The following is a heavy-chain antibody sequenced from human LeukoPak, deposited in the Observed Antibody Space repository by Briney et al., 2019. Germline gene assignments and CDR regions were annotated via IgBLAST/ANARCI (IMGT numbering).Heavy chain of an antibody. CDR2: INAGNGNT. CDR3: AAYCSSTSCQPPNYYYYGMDV. CDR1: GYTFTSYA. J-gene: IGHJ6*02. D-gene: IGHD2-2*01. V-gene: IGHV1-3*01. Sequence: AASVKVSCKASGYTFTSYAMHWARQAPGQRLEWMGWINAGNGNTKYSQKFQGRVTITRDTSASTAYMELSSLRSEDTAVYYCAAYCSSTSCQPPNYYYYGMDVWGQGTTVTVSS.